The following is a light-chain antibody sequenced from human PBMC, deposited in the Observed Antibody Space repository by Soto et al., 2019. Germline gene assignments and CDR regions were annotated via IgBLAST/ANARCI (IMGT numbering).Light chain of an antibody. CDR2: AAT. V-gene: IGKV1-6*02. J-gene: IGKJ4*01. CDR1: QGIGND. Sequence: AIQMAQSSSSLSASVGDRVTITCRASQGIGNDVGWYQQKPGKAPKLLLYAATTLQSGVPSRFSGTRSGTDFTLTISSLQPEDFATYYCLQDHNYPLTFGGGTKVEIK. CDR3: LQDHNYPLT.